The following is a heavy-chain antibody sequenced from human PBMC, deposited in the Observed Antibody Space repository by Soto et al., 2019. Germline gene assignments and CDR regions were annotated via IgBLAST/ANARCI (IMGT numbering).Heavy chain of an antibody. V-gene: IGHV1-69*13. Sequence: SVKVSCKASGGTFSSYSISWVRQAPGQGLEWMGGIIPIFGTANYAQKFQGRVTITADESTSTAYMELSSLRSEDTAVYYCARGYSSGWWWFDPWGQGTPVTVSS. CDR3: ARGYSSGWWWFDP. CDR2: IIPIFGTA. J-gene: IGHJ5*02. CDR1: GGTFSSYS. D-gene: IGHD6-19*01.